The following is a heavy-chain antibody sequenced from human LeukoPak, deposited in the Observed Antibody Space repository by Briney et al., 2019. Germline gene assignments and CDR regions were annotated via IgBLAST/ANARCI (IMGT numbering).Heavy chain of an antibody. V-gene: IGHV4-39*07. CDR1: GGSISSSSYY. J-gene: IGHJ3*02. Sequence: SETLSLTCTVSGGSISSSSYYWGWIRQPPGKGLEWIGSIYYSGSTYYNPSLKSRVTISVDTSKNQFSLKLSSVTAADTAVYYCARGLQRRITIFGVVGPRHHDAFDIWGQGTMVTVSS. CDR2: IYYSGST. D-gene: IGHD3-3*01. CDR3: ARGLQRRITIFGVVGPRHHDAFDI.